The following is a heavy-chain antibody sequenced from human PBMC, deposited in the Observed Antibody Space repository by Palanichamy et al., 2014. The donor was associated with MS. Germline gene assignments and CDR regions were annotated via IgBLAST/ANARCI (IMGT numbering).Heavy chain of an antibody. CDR2: IWYDGTNK. CDR1: GFSFKACG. D-gene: IGHD7-27*01. Sequence: VQPVESGGGVVQPGRSLRLSCAASGFSFKACGMHWVRQAPGKGLEWVAVIWYDGTNKYYADSVKGRFTISRDNSKNTLSLHMNSLRVEDTAVYYCARDPGDDGYFDYWGQGTLVTVSA. J-gene: IGHJ4*02. V-gene: IGHV3-33*01. CDR3: ARDPGDDGYFDY.